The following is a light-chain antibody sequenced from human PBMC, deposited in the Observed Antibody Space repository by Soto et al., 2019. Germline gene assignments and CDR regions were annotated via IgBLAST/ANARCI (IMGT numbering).Light chain of an antibody. CDR1: SSDVGGYNY. V-gene: IGLV2-14*01. CDR3: SSYTSSSTDV. CDR2: DVS. Sequence: LTQPASVSGSPGQSITISCTGTSSDVGGYNYVSWYQQHPGKAPKLMIYDVSNRPSGVSNRFSGSKSGNTASLTISGLQAEDGADYYCSSYTSSSTDVFGTGTKVTVL. J-gene: IGLJ1*01.